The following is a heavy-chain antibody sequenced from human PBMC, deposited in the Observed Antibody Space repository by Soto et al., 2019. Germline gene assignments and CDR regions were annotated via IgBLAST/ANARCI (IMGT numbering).Heavy chain of an antibody. D-gene: IGHD2-21*02. CDR2: ITSDGKSK. V-gene: IGHV3-74*01. CDR3: ARESGDWPLNWFDP. CDR1: GFNFSNHW. J-gene: IGHJ5*02. Sequence: GGSLRLSCAASGFNFSNHWMHWVRQRPAEGLVWVSRITSDGKSKTYAESVKGRFAISRDNAKNTLYLQMNGLTAEDTAVYYCARESGDWPLNWFDPWGQGTLVTVSS.